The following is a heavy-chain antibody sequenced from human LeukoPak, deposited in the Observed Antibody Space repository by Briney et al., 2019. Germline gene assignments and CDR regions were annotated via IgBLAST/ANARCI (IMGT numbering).Heavy chain of an antibody. V-gene: IGHV3-23*01. CDR1: GFTFSIHP. Sequence: GGSLRLSCAASGFTFSIHPMSWVRQAPGKGLEWVSSVSGDGASSWYADSVRGRFTISRDHSKNTLDLQMNSLRTDDTAVYYCTKRGGTYFAGMDAWGQGTTVTVSS. J-gene: IGHJ6*02. D-gene: IGHD1-26*01. CDR2: VSGDGASS. CDR3: TKRGGTYFAGMDA.